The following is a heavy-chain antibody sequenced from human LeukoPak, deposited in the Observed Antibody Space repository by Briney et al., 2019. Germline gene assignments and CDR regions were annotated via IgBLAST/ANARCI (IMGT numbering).Heavy chain of an antibody. V-gene: IGHV1-24*01. CDR1: VYTLTELS. CDR3: ATDRITMVRGVSDAFDI. J-gene: IGHJ3*02. CDR2: FDPEDGET. D-gene: IGHD3-10*01. Sequence: ASVNVSCKVSVYTLTELSMHWVRQAPGKGLEWMGGFDPEDGETIYAQKFQGRVTMTEDTSTDTAYMGLSSLRSEDTAVYYCATDRITMVRGVSDAFDIWGQGTMVTVSS.